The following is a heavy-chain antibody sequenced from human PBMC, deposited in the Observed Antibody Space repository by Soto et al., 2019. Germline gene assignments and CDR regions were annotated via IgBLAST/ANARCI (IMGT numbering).Heavy chain of an antibody. CDR2: FYGGGSTST. Sequence: PGGSLRLSCAAAGFTFSTYTMSWVRQAPGKGPEWVAGFYGGGSTSTFYADSVKGRFTISRDNSKNMLFLQMNSLRAEDTAVYYCTKDRRPDGIWSFDCWGQGTLVTVSS. J-gene: IGHJ4*02. V-gene: IGHV3-23*01. D-gene: IGHD3-3*01. CDR3: TKDRRPDGIWSFDC. CDR1: GFTFSTYT.